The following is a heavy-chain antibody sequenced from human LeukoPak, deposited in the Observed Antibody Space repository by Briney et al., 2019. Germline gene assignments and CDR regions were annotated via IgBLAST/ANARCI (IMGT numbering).Heavy chain of an antibody. Sequence: SETLSLTCTVSGGSISSYYWSWIRQPAGKGLEWIGRFYISGSTNHNPSLRSRVTMSVDTSKNQFSLKLSSVTAADTAVYYCARVMVVPAGDAFDIWGQGTMVTVSS. V-gene: IGHV4-4*07. CDR2: FYISGST. CDR3: ARVMVVPAGDAFDI. CDR1: GGSISSYY. D-gene: IGHD2-2*01. J-gene: IGHJ3*02.